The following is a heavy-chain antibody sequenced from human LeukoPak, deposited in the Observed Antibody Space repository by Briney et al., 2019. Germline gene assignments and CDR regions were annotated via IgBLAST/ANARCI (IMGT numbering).Heavy chain of an antibody. Sequence: GGSLRLSCAASGFTFSSYAMTWVRQAPGKGLEWVSLISWDGGSTYYADSVKGRFTISRDNSKNSLYLQMNSLRTEDTALYYCAKDSGRYYYYYMDVWGKGTTVTISS. V-gene: IGHV3-43*01. CDR3: AKDSGRYYYYYMDV. CDR2: ISWDGGST. CDR1: GFTFSSYA. J-gene: IGHJ6*03.